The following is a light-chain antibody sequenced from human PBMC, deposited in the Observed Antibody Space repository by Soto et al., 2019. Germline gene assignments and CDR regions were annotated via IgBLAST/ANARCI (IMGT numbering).Light chain of an antibody. V-gene: IGKV3-11*01. J-gene: IGKJ2*01. Sequence: EIVLTQSPATLSLSPGERATLSCRASQSVSTYLAWYQQKPGQAPRLLMYDASNRATGIPARFSGSGSGTDFTLTISSLEPEDFAVYYCQQPSNWPYTFGQGTKLEIK. CDR3: QQPSNWPYT. CDR2: DAS. CDR1: QSVSTY.